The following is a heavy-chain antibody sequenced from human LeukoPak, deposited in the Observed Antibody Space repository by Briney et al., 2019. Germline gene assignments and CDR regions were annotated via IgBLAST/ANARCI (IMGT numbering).Heavy chain of an antibody. Sequence: ASVKVSCKVSGYTLTELSMHWVRQAPGKGLEWMGGFDPEDGETIYAQKFQGRVTMTEDTSTDTAYMELSSLRSEDTAVYYCATSYDSSGYPLPYFDYWGQGTLVTVSS. CDR2: FDPEDGET. CDR1: GYTLTELS. V-gene: IGHV1-24*01. J-gene: IGHJ4*02. D-gene: IGHD3-22*01. CDR3: ATSYDSSGYPLPYFDY.